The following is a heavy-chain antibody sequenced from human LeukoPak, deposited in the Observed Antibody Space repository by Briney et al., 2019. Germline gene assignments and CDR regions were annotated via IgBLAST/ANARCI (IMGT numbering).Heavy chain of an antibody. D-gene: IGHD3-22*01. J-gene: IGHJ3*02. CDR3: AREWRGYYSDSGGYYLLDAFDI. Sequence: GGSVRLSCAASGFTFSSYWMHWVRQAPGKGLVCVSRINSDESSTSYTDCVRGRFTISRDNAKNTLYMQMNSLRAEDTAVYYCAREWRGYYSDSGGYYLLDAFDIWGQGTMVIVSS. CDR2: INSDESST. V-gene: IGHV3-74*01. CDR1: GFTFSSYW.